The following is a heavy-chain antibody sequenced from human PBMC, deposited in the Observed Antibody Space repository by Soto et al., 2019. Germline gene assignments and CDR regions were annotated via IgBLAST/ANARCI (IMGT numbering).Heavy chain of an antibody. CDR1: GGSVSSGSYY. V-gene: IGHV4-61*01. CDR2: IYYSGST. Sequence: SETLSLTCTVSGGSVSSGSYYWSWIRQPPGKGLEWIGYIYYSGSTNYNPSLKSRVTISVDTSKNQFSLKLSSVTAADTAVYYCASVRRGYYYAMDVWGQGTTVTVSS. CDR3: ASVRRGYYYAMDV. D-gene: IGHD3-10*02. J-gene: IGHJ6*02.